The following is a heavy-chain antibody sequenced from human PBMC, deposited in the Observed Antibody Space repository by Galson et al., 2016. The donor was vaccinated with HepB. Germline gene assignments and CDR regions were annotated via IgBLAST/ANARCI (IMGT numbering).Heavy chain of an antibody. CDR2: IHSGGTT. J-gene: IGHJ5*02. CDR1: GFTVSTNS. D-gene: IGHD2-21*01. V-gene: IGHV3-53*01. CDR3: ARDAAYCGPTTCHSGWFDP. Sequence: SLRLSCATSGFTVSTNSMSWVRQAPGRGLEWVSLIHSGGTTYYADSVKGRFTITRDNSKNTLYLHMNSLRAEDTAVYYCARDAAYCGPTTCHSGWFDPWGRGTLVTVSS.